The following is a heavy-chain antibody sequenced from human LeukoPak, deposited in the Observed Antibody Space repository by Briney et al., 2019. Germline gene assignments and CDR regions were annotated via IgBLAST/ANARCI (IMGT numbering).Heavy chain of an antibody. CDR1: GGSISNYY. CDR3: SRGGTVTNFGY. D-gene: IGHD4-17*01. Sequence: PSETLSLTCTVSGGSISNYYWSWIRQPPGKGLEWIGYIYSSGSTNYNPSLKSRVTISVDTSKNHFSLKPSSVTAADTAVYYCSRGGTVTNFGYWGQGTLVTVSS. J-gene: IGHJ4*02. CDR2: IYSSGST. V-gene: IGHV4-59*01.